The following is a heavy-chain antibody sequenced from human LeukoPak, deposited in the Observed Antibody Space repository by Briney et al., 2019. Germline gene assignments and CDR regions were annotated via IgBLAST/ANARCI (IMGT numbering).Heavy chain of an antibody. CDR1: GHSFTSYW. V-gene: IGHV5-51*01. D-gene: IGHD2-15*01. J-gene: IGHJ3*02. CDR2: IYPGDSDT. Sequence: GESLKISCKGSGHSFTSYWIGWVRQMPGKGLEWMGIIYPGDSDTRYSPSFQGQVTISADKSISTAYLQWSSLKASDTAMYYCAGTIRYCSGGSCYSDAFDIWGQGTMVTVSS. CDR3: AGTIRYCSGGSCYSDAFDI.